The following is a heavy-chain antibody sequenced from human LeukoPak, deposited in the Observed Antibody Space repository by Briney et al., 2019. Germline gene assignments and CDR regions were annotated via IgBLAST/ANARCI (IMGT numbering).Heavy chain of an antibody. CDR3: AKDVQRFSSSWYYFDS. J-gene: IGHJ4*02. D-gene: IGHD6-13*01. V-gene: IGHV3-23*01. CDR2: IGVSGATT. CDR1: GFTFSSYG. Sequence: PGGSLRLSCAASGFTFSSYGMHWVRQAPGKGLEWVAGIGVSGATTYYADSVKGRFTISRDNPKNTLYLQMNSLRGEDTAVYYCAKDVQRFSSSWYYFDSWGQGTLVTVSS.